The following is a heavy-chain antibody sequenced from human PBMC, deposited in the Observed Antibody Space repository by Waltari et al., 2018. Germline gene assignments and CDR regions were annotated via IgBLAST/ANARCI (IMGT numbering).Heavy chain of an antibody. D-gene: IGHD6-19*01. CDR1: GGSISSYY. V-gene: IGHV4-59*08. CDR3: ASGSSIAVAAALDY. J-gene: IGHJ4*02. CDR2: IYYRGST. Sequence: QVQLQESGPGLVKPSETLSLTCTVSGGSISSYYWSWIRPPPGKGLEWIGYIYYRGSTNKNPARKSRGTISVDTSKNQLSLRLRSVTAADTAVYYCASGSSIAVAAALDYWGQGTLVTVSS.